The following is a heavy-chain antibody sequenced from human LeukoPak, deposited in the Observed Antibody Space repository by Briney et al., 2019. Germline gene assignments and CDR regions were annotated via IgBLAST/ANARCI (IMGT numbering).Heavy chain of an antibody. J-gene: IGHJ4*02. CDR1: GGSISSYY. D-gene: IGHD6-13*01. Sequence: PSETLSLTCSVSGGSISSYYWSWIRQPPGKGLEWIGYIYYSGRTSYNPSLKSRVTISVDTSKNQFSLRLSSVTAADTAVYYCAREAAAGTSRNFDYWGQGTLVTVSS. CDR3: AREAAAGTSRNFDY. V-gene: IGHV4-59*01. CDR2: IYYSGRT.